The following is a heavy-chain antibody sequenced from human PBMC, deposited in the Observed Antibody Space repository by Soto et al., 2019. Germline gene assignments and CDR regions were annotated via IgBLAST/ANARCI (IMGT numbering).Heavy chain of an antibody. CDR3: ARDRLRRYYDYGMDV. CDR2: ISSSSSYI. Sequence: EVQLVESGGGLVKPGGSLRLSCAASGFTFSSYSMNWVRQAPGKGLAWVSSISSSSSYIYYADSVKGRFTVSRDNAKNSLYLQMNGLRAEDTAVYYCARDRLRRYYDYGMDVWGQGTTVTVSS. D-gene: IGHD4-17*01. CDR1: GFTFSSYS. J-gene: IGHJ6*02. V-gene: IGHV3-21*01.